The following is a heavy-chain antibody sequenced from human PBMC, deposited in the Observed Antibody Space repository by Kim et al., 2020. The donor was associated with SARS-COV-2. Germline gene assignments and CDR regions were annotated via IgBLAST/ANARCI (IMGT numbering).Heavy chain of an antibody. CDR1: GFNFRGNG. J-gene: IGHJ6*02. Sequence: GGSLRLSCAASGFNFRGNGMHWVRQAPGKGLEWLALIWFDGGKEYFADSVKGRFTISRDNSKNILYMQLNSLRVEDTAVYYCVRHTTRGAPLVDSRMDLWGQGTTVTVSS. V-gene: IGHV3-33*01. CDR2: IWFDGGKE. D-gene: IGHD1-1*01. CDR3: VRHTTRGAPLVDSRMDL.